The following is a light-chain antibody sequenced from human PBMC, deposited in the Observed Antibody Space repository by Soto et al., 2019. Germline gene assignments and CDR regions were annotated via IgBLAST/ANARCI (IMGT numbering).Light chain of an antibody. J-gene: IGLJ2*01. CDR3: SSYKSSSNGYVV. CDR2: DVS. CDR1: SSDVGGYNY. V-gene: IGLV2-14*01. Sequence: QSALTQPASVSGSPGQTITISCTGTSSDVGGYNYVSWYQQHPGKAPKLMIYDVSNRPSGVSNRFSGSKSGNTASLTISGLQSEDEADYYCSSYKSSSNGYVVFGGGTKLTVL.